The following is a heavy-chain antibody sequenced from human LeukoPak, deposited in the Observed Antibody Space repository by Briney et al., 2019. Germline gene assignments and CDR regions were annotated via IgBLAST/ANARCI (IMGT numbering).Heavy chain of an antibody. CDR2: ISGSGGRT. CDR3: ARAGGPPDYYYYYMDV. D-gene: IGHD2-15*01. Sequence: GGSLRLSCAASGFTFSSYAMSWVRQAPGKGLEWVSAISGSGGRTYYADSVKGRFTISRDNSKNTLYLQMNSLRAEDTALYYCARAGGPPDYYYYYMDVWGKGTTVTVSS. V-gene: IGHV3-23*01. J-gene: IGHJ6*03. CDR1: GFTFSSYA.